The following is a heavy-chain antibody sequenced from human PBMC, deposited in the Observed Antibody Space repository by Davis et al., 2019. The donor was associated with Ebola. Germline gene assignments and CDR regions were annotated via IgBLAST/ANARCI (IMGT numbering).Heavy chain of an antibody. V-gene: IGHV3-30-3*01. D-gene: IGHD6-6*01. CDR1: GFTFSSYA. CDR2: ISYDGSNK. J-gene: IGHJ4*02. Sequence: GESLKISCAASGFTFSSYAMHWVRQAPGKGLEWVAVISYDGSNKYYADSVKGRFTISRHNSKNTLYLQMNSLRAEDTAVYYCARDGLAARPLEYWGQGTLVTVSS. CDR3: ARDGLAARPLEY.